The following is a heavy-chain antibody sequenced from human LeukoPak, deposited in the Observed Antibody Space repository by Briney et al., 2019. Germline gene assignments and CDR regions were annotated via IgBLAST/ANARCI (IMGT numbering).Heavy chain of an antibody. Sequence: GGSLRLSCAASGSTFSSYGMHWVRQAPGKGLEWVAVISYDGSNKYYADSVKGRFTISRDNSKNTLYLQMNSLRAEDTAVYYCAKGGYSSSSLDYWGQGTLVTVSS. D-gene: IGHD6-6*01. CDR3: AKGGYSSSSLDY. CDR1: GSTFSSYG. V-gene: IGHV3-30*18. J-gene: IGHJ4*02. CDR2: ISYDGSNK.